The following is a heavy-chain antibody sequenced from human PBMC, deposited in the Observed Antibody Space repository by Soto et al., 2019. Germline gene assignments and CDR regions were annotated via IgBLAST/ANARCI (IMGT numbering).Heavy chain of an antibody. CDR3: ERRAVIYSKSFDY. V-gene: IGHV4-39*01. CDR1: GASISSSSYY. D-gene: IGHD4-4*01. J-gene: IGHJ4*02. Sequence: SETLSLTCTVSGASISSSSYYWGWIRQPPGKGLEWIGSIYYSGSTYYNPSLKSRVTISVDTSENQFSLKLSSVTAADTAVYYCERRAVIYSKSFDYWGQGTLVTVSS. CDR2: IYYSGST.